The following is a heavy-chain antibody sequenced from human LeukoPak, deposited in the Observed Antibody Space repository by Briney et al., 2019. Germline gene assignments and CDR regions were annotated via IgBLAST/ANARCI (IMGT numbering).Heavy chain of an antibody. CDR2: IGASGGST. V-gene: IGHV3-23*01. J-gene: IGHJ4*02. Sequence: GGSLRLSCATSGFTFSSYAMSWVRQAPGKGLEWVSGIGASGGSTYYADSVKGRFTISRDNSKNTLYLQMNSLRTEDTAVYYCAKAEGYDILTSLDYWGQGALVTVSS. D-gene: IGHD3-9*01. CDR3: AKAEGYDILTSLDY. CDR1: GFTFSSYA.